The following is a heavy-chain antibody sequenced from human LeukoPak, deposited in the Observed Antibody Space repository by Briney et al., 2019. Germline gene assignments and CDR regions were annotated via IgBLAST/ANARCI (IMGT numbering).Heavy chain of an antibody. V-gene: IGHV3-21*01. D-gene: IGHD3-16*01. J-gene: IGHJ4*02. CDR3: ARAWGSDYYFDY. CDR1: GFTFSSYS. CDR2: ISSSSSYI. Sequence: PGGSLRLSCAASGFTFSSYSMNWVRQAPGKGLEWVSSISSSSSYIYYADSVKGRFTISRDNAKNSLYLQMYSLRAEDTAVYYCARAWGSDYYFDYWGQGTLVTVSS.